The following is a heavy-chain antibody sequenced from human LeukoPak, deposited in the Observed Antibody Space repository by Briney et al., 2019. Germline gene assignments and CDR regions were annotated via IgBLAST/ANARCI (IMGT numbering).Heavy chain of an antibody. CDR2: INHSGST. V-gene: IGHV4-34*01. CDR1: GGSFSGYY. CDR3: ARGSHRSPPDY. J-gene: IGHJ4*02. Sequence: SETLSLTCTVYGGSFSGYYWSWIRQPPGKGLEWIGEINHSGSTNYNPSLKSRVTISVDTSKNQFSLKLSSVTAADTAVYYCARGSHRSPPDYWGQGTLVTVSS. D-gene: IGHD1-26*01.